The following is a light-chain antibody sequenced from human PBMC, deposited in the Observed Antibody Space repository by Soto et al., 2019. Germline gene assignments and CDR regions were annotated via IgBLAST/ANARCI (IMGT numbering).Light chain of an antibody. Sequence: QSVLTQPASVSGSPGQSITISCTGTSSDVGGYNYVSWYQQHPGKAPKLMIYEVSNRPSGVSNRFSGSKSGNTASLAISGLQPEDEADYYCSSYTSSSTMVFGGGTQMTV. CDR1: SSDVGGYNY. V-gene: IGLV2-14*01. J-gene: IGLJ3*02. CDR2: EVS. CDR3: SSYTSSSTMV.